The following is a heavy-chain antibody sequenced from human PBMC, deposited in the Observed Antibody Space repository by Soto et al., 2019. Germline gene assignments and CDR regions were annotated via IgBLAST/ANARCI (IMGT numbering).Heavy chain of an antibody. CDR2: IYLSGAT. CDR1: GESIDTAGYY. V-gene: IGHV4-31*03. J-gene: IGHJ4*02. CDR3: SRGDY. Sequence: QVQLQESGPRLVRPSQTLSLTCTVSGESIDTAGYYWTWIRQRPGRGLEWLGFIYLSGATYYSSSMKSRLSISIDRSQNRFSLKVTSVTAADTAVYFCSRGDYWGQGMLVTVSS.